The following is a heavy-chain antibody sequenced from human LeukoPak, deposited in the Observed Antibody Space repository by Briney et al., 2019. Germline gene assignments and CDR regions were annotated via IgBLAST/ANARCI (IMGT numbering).Heavy chain of an antibody. D-gene: IGHD3-22*01. CDR3: ARCSPGDSSNFYAVLQY. J-gene: IGHJ4*02. CDR2: IIPVFGTT. V-gene: IGHV1-69*06. Sequence: ASVKVSCKASGGTFSSYAVSWVRLTPGQGLEWLGGIIPVFGTTTYAQKFQAKVTMTADKSTNTAYLEISSLTSDDAAVYYCARCSPGDSSNFYAVLQYWGQGTQVTVST. CDR1: GGTFSSYA.